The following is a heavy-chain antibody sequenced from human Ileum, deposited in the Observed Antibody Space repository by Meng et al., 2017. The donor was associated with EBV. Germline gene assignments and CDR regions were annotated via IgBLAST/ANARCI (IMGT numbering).Heavy chain of an antibody. CDR1: AFTCEPQY. CDR3: ARGPSRVRQESDY. V-gene: IGHV3-53*01. CDR2: IYSSASSGSA. D-gene: IGHD3-10*01. Sequence: GGSPILSCTASAFTCEPQYITWLRQAPGKGLEWVAVIYSSASSGSAYYADSVQGRFTISRDTSRNTLYLQMNNLRPEDTAIYFCARGPSRVRQESDYWGQGTLVTVSS. J-gene: IGHJ4*02.